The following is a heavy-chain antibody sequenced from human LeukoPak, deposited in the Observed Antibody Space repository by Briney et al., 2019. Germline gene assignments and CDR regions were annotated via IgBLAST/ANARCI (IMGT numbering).Heavy chain of an antibody. D-gene: IGHD3-10*01. CDR1: GYTFTSYG. CDR3: AREVMDYYGSGSFPALGY. CDR2: ISAYNGNT. Sequence: GASVKVSCKASGYTFTSYGISWVRQAPGQGLEWMGWISAYNGNTNYAQKLQGRVTMTTDTSTSTAYMELRSLRSDDTAVYYCAREVMDYYGSGSFPALGYWGQGTLVTVSS. J-gene: IGHJ4*02. V-gene: IGHV1-18*01.